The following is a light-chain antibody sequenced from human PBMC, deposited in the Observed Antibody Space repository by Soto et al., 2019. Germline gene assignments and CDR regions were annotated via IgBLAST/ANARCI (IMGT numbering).Light chain of an antibody. CDR2: QAS. J-gene: IGKJ1*01. CDR1: QSTSSY. CDR3: QQYSSHST. Sequence: XXXXXXCSCFGYXVSVTGRASQSTSSYLAWYQQKPGKAPKLLIYQASSLENGVPSRFSGSGSGTEFSLTISSLQPDDFATYYCQQYSSHSTFGQGTKVDI. V-gene: IGKV1-5*03.